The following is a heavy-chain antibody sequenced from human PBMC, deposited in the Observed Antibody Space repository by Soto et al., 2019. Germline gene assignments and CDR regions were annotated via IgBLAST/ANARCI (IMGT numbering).Heavy chain of an antibody. Sequence: GWSLRLSCAASGFTFSSYSMNWVRQAPGKGLEWVSYISSSSSTIYYADSVKGRFTISRDNAKNSLYLQMNSLRAEDTAVYYCARDPPRGAGHDYFDYWGQGTLVTVSS. CDR3: ARDPPRGAGHDYFDY. D-gene: IGHD6-19*01. V-gene: IGHV3-48*01. CDR2: ISSSSSTI. CDR1: GFTFSSYS. J-gene: IGHJ4*02.